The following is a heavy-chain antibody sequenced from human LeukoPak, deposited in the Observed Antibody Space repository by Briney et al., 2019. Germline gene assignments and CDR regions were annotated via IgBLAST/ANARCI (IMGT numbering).Heavy chain of an antibody. D-gene: IGHD3-16*02. CDR2: ISGSGGST. CDR3: AKDRNDYVWGSYRYTGGYFDY. J-gene: IGHJ4*02. CDR1: GFTFSSYA. Sequence: PGGSLRLSCAASGFTFSSYAMSWVRQAPGKGLEWVSAISGSGGSTYYADSVKGRFTISRDNSKNTLYLQMNSLRAEDTAVYYCAKDRNDYVWGSYRYTGGYFDYWGQGTLVTVSS. V-gene: IGHV3-23*01.